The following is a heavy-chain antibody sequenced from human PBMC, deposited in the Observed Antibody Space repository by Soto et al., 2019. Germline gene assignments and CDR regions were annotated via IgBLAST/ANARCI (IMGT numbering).Heavy chain of an antibody. D-gene: IGHD2-2*02. Sequence: GGSLRLSCAVSGFTFSSYAMSWVRQAPGKGLEWVSEISGSGGSTYYADSVKGRFTISRDNSKNTLYLQMNSLRAEDTAIYYCAKDVNRYCSSTTCYTMPGYWFDPWGQGTLVTVSS. CDR1: GFTFSSYA. CDR2: ISGSGGST. V-gene: IGHV3-23*01. CDR3: AKDVNRYCSSTTCYTMPGYWFDP. J-gene: IGHJ5*02.